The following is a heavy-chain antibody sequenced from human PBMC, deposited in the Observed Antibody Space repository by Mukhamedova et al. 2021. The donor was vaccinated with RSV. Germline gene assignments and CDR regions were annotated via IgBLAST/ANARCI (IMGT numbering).Heavy chain of an antibody. CDR2: INAGNGNT. J-gene: IGHJ5*02. Sequence: INAGNGNTKYSQKFQGRVTITRDTSASTAYMELSSLRSEDTAVYYCARGRAGSGSYYWFDPWGQGTLVTVSS. CDR3: ARGRAGSGSYYWFDP. D-gene: IGHD1-26*01. V-gene: IGHV1-3*01.